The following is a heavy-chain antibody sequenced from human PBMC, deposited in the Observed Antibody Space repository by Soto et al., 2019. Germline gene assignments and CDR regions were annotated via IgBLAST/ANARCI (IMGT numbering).Heavy chain of an antibody. CDR1: GFTFSIYG. V-gene: IGHV3-23*01. J-gene: IGHJ4*02. D-gene: IGHD3-22*01. CDR3: AKLYYDSGDYGAHLDY. Sequence: GGSLRLSCAASGFTFSIYGMSWVRQAPGKGLEWVSAISRSGDTTYYADSVKGRFTISRDNSKNTLYLQMNSLRAEDTAVYYCAKLYYDSGDYGAHLDYGGQGTLVTVSS. CDR2: ISRSGDTT.